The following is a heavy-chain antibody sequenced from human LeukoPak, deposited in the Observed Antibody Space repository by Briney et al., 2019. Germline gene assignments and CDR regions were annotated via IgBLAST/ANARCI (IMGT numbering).Heavy chain of an antibody. D-gene: IGHD3-22*01. V-gene: IGHV4-59*01. J-gene: IGHJ4*02. CDR2: IYYSGST. CDR1: GGSISSYY. Sequence: KTSETLSLTCTVSGGSISSYYWSWIRQPPGKGLGWIGYIYYSGSTNYNPSLKSRVTISVDTPKNQFSLKLSSVTAADTAVYYCARADYYDSSGDLGPFDYWGQGTLVTVSS. CDR3: ARADYYDSSGDLGPFDY.